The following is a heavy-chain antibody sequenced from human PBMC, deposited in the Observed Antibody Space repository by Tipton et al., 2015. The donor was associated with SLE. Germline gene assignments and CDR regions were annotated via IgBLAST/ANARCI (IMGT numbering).Heavy chain of an antibody. Sequence: TLSITCTVSGGPISSYYWSWIRQPPGKGLEWIGYIYYSGSTNYNPSLKSRVTISVDTSKNQFSLKLSSVTAADTAVYYCASGEPPDYWGQGTLVTVSS. CDR3: ASGEPPDY. CDR1: GGPISSYY. V-gene: IGHV4-59*01. J-gene: IGHJ4*02. CDR2: IYYSGST.